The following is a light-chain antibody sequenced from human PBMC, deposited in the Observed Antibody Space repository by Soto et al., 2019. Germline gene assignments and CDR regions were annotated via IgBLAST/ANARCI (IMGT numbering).Light chain of an antibody. V-gene: IGLV4-69*02. CDR1: SGHNDYA. J-gene: IGLJ2*01. CDR3: QTWDTGIVI. CDR2: INSDGTH. Sequence: QLVLTQSHSAYASLGASVQFTCTLSSGHNDYAIAWHQQQPQKVPRYLMKINSDGTHSRGDGIPDRFSGFSSGAERLLIISSLQSEDEADYYCQTWDTGIVIFGGGTKLTVL.